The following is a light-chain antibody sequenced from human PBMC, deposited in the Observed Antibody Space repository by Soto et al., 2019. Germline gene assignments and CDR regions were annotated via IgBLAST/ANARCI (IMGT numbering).Light chain of an antibody. CDR1: ERLTTN. CDR2: GTY. V-gene: IGKV3D-15*01. CDR3: QQYNKWPRT. Sequence: EIVMTQSPATLCVSPGEGVTLSCRASERLTTNLAWYQQSPGQAPRLLIYGTYTRATGIPTRFSGSGTGTEFTLTISSLESEDFAVYYCQQYNKWPRTFGGGTKVDIK. J-gene: IGKJ4*01.